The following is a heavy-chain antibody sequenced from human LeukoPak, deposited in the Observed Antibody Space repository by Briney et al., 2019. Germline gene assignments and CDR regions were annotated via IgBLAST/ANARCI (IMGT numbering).Heavy chain of an antibody. CDR3: ARDQGERITMVRGVIIRGSLAMDV. CDR2: INPNSGGT. D-gene: IGHD3-10*01. CDR1: GYTFTGYY. J-gene: IGHJ6*02. V-gene: IGHV1-2*02. Sequence: GASVKVSCKASGYTFTGYYMHWVRQAPGQGLEWMGWINPNSGGTNYAQKFQGRVTMTRDTSISTAYMELSRLRSDDTAVYYCARDQGERITMVRGVIIRGSLAMDVWGQWTTVTVSS.